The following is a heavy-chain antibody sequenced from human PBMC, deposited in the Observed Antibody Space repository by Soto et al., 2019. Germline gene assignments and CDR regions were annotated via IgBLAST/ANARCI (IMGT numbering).Heavy chain of an antibody. D-gene: IGHD6-6*01. CDR2: IIPIFGTA. CDR3: ARDDLASRLVRGYYYYYGMDV. V-gene: IGHV1-69*13. Sequence: SVKVSCKASGGTFSSYAISWVRQAPGQGLEWMGGIIPIFGTANYAQKFQGRVTITADESTGTAYMELSSLRSEDTAVYYCARDDLASRLVRGYYYYYGMDVWGQGTTVTASS. J-gene: IGHJ6*02. CDR1: GGTFSSYA.